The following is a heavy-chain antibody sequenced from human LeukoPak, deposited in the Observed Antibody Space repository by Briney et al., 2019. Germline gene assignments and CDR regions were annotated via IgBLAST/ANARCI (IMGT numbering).Heavy chain of an antibody. D-gene: IGHD2-2*01. V-gene: IGHV3-53*01. CDR3: AKDAELELGYCSTY. CDR1: GFTVSSNY. Sequence: GGSLRLSCAASGFTVSSNYMSWVRQAPGKGLEWVSVIYSGGSTYYADSVKGRFTISRDNSKNTLYLQMNSLRAEDTAVYYCAKDAELELGYCSTYWGQGTLVTVSS. J-gene: IGHJ4*02. CDR2: IYSGGST.